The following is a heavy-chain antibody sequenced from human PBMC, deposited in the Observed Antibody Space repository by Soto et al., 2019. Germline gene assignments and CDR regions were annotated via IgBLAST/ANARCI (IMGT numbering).Heavy chain of an antibody. CDR1: GYSFTSYW. CDR3: ARLTGYCSGGSCSPAGFDP. CDR2: IYPGDSDT. J-gene: IGHJ5*02. V-gene: IGHV5-51*01. Sequence: PGESLKISCKGSGYSFTSYWVSWVRQMPGKGLEWMGIIYPGDSDTRYSPSFQGQVTISADKSISTAYLQWSSLKASDTAMYYCARLTGYCSGGSCSPAGFDPWGQGTLVTVSS. D-gene: IGHD2-15*01.